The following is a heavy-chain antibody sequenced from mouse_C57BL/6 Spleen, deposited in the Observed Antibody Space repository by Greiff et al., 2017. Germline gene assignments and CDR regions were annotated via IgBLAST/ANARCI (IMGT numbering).Heavy chain of an antibody. V-gene: IGHV5-4*01. CDR3: ARDEPLFDY. Sequence: EVQLVESGGGLVKPGGSLKLSCAASGFTFSSYAMSWVCQTPEKRLEWVATISDGGSYTYYPDNVKGRFTISRDNAKNNLYLQMSHLKSEDTAMYYCARDEPLFDYWGQGTTLTVSS. J-gene: IGHJ2*01. CDR1: GFTFSSYA. CDR2: ISDGGSYT.